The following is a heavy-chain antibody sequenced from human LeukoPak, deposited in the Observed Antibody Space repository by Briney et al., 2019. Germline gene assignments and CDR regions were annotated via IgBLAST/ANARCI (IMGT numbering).Heavy chain of an antibody. J-gene: IGHJ4*02. V-gene: IGHV3-48*03. CDR2: ISSSGSTI. CDR3: ARASGSASHSGDY. D-gene: IGHD3-10*01. CDR1: GFTFSSYE. Sequence: GGSLRLSCAASGFTFSSYEMNWVRQAPGKGLEWVSYISSSGSTIYHADSVKGRFTISRDNAKNSLYLQMNSLRAEDTAVYYCARASGSASHSGDYWGQGTLVTVSS.